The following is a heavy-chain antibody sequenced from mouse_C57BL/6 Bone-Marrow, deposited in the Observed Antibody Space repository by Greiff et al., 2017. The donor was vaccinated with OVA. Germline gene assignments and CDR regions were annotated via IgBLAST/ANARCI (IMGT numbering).Heavy chain of an antibody. D-gene: IGHD2-2*01. CDR3: ARDTVWLRRDYYAMDY. J-gene: IGHJ4*01. Sequence: EVNVVESGGGLVKPGGSLKFSCAASGFTFSSYAMSWVRQTPEKRLEWVATISDGGSYTYYPDNVKGRFTLSRDNAKNNLYLQMSHLKSEDTAMYYCARDTVWLRRDYYAMDYWGQGTSVTVSS. V-gene: IGHV5-4*01. CDR1: GFTFSSYA. CDR2: ISDGGSYT.